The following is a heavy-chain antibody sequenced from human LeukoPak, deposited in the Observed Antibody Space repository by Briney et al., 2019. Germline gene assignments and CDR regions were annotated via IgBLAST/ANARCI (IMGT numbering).Heavy chain of an antibody. V-gene: IGHV3-23*01. CDR2: ISGSGGST. CDR1: GFTFSSYA. J-gene: IGHJ4*02. Sequence: GGSLRLSCAASGFTFSSYAMSWVRQAPGKGLEWVSAISGSGGSTYYADSVKGRFTISRDNSKNTLYLQMNSLRAEDTAVYYCARGGIQLWLGYWGQGTLVTVSS. CDR3: ARGGIQLWLGY. D-gene: IGHD5-18*01.